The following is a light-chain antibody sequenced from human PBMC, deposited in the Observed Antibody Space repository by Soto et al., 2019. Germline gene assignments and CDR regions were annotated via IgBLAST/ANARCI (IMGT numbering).Light chain of an antibody. CDR3: QQLHSFPLT. CDR2: SAS. V-gene: IGKV1-9*01. Sequence: DIQLTQSPSFLSASVGDRVTITCWASQGISSYLAWYQQEPGKVPKLLIYSASILQSGVPSRFSGSGSGTEFTLTISSLQPEDFATYYCQQLHSFPLTFGGGTKVEI. CDR1: QGISSY. J-gene: IGKJ4*01.